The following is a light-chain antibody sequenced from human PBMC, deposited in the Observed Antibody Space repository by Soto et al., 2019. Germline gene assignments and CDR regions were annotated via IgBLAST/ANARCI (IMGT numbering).Light chain of an antibody. V-gene: IGLV3-21*02. CDR1: NIGSKS. Sequence: SYALTQPPSVPVAPGQTARMSCEGDNIGSKSVYWHQQKPGQAPVLVVYDDRDRPSGIPERFSGSNSGNTATLTINRVEAGDEADYYCQVWDSTSAQYVFGTGTKVTVL. J-gene: IGLJ1*01. CDR2: DDR. CDR3: QVWDSTSAQYV.